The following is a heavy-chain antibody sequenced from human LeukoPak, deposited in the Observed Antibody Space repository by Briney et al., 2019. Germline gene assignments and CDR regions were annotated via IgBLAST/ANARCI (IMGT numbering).Heavy chain of an antibody. J-gene: IGHJ4*02. Sequence: GGSLTLSCAASGFTFSSYEMNWVRQAPGKGLEWVSYISSSGSTIYYADSVKGRFTISRDNAKNSLYLQMSSLGAEDTAVYYCARDVWRPIAATGDYWGQGTLVTVSS. CDR3: ARDVWRPIAATGDY. V-gene: IGHV3-48*03. CDR1: GFTFSSYE. D-gene: IGHD6-13*01. CDR2: ISSSGSTI.